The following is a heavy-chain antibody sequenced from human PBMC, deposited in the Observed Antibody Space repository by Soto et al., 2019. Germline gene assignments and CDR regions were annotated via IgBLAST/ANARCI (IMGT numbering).Heavy chain of an antibody. J-gene: IGHJ6*02. CDR3: ATFSDV. V-gene: IGHV5-10-1*01. Sequence: PGESLKISWKGSGYNFTNYLIIWVRQMPGKGLEWMGRINPSDSYTKYSPSLQGHVTISADKPIGTAYLQWSRLKASDTAMYYCATFSDVWGQGTTVTVSS. CDR1: GYNFTNYL. CDR2: INPSDSYT.